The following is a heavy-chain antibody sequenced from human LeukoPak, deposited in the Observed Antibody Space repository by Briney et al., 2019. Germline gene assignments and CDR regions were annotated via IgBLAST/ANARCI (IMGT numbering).Heavy chain of an antibody. V-gene: IGHV1-18*01. CDR3: ASVNRMVRGVINYYYGMDV. Sequence: ASVKVSCKASGYTFTSYGISWVRQAPGQGLEWMGWISAYNGNTNYAQKLQGRVTMTTDTSTSTAYMELRSLRSDDTAVYHCASVNRMVRGVINYYYGMDVWGQGTTVTVSS. CDR1: GYTFTSYG. J-gene: IGHJ6*02. D-gene: IGHD3-10*01. CDR2: ISAYNGNT.